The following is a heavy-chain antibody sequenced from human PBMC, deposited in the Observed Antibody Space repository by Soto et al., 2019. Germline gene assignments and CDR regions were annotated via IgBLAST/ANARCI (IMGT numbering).Heavy chain of an antibody. CDR1: GFTFSSYA. Sequence: QVQLVESGGGVVQPGRSLRLSCAASGFTFSSYAMHWVRQAPGKGLEWVAVISYDGSNKYYADSVKGRFTISRDNAKNKLYLQMNILRAEDTSVYYCAREQGTVYWGAFDIWGQGTMVTVSS. CDR2: ISYDGSNK. V-gene: IGHV3-30-3*01. D-gene: IGHD3-16*01. CDR3: AREQGTVYWGAFDI. J-gene: IGHJ3*02.